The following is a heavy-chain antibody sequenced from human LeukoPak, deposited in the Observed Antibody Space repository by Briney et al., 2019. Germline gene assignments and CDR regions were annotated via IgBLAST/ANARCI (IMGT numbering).Heavy chain of an antibody. J-gene: IGHJ5*02. Sequence: PSETLSLTCTVSGGSISSYYWSWIRQPPGKGLEWIGYIYYSGSTNYNPSLKSRVTISVDTSKNQFSLKLSSVTAADSAVYYCAREDISRSSSPFDPWGPGTLVTVSS. CDR1: GGSISSYY. V-gene: IGHV4-59*01. CDR3: AREDISRSSSPFDP. CDR2: IYYSGST. D-gene: IGHD2-2*01.